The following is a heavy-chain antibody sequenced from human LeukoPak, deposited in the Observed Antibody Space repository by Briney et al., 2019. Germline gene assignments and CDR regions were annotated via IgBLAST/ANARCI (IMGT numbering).Heavy chain of an antibody. J-gene: IGHJ4*02. CDR2: IKHNGDT. V-gene: IGHV4-34*01. Sequence: SETLSLTCAVYGGSLSDYYWSWIRQPPGKGLEWIGEIKHNGDTNYNPSLKTRVTISADTSKDQFSLKLTSVTAADTAVYYCARGWSGAVAGNWGQGTLVTVSS. D-gene: IGHD6-19*01. CDR3: ARGWSGAVAGN. CDR1: GGSLSDYY.